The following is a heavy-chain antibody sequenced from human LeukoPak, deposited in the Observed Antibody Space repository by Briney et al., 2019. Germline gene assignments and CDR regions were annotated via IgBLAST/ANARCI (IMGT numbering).Heavy chain of an antibody. CDR2: INPNSGGT. CDR1: GGSFRTYP. J-gene: IGHJ4*02. CDR3: ARDGFDSSGCFDY. D-gene: IGHD6-19*01. V-gene: IGHV1-2*02. Sequence: ASVKVSCKISGGSFRTYPISWVRQAPGQGLEWMGWINPNSGGTNYAQKFQGRVTMTRDTSISTAYMELRSLRSDDTAVYYCARDGFDSSGCFDYWGQGTLVTVSS.